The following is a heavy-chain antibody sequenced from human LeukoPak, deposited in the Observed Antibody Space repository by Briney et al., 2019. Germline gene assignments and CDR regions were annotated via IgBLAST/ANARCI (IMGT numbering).Heavy chain of an antibody. CDR2: IYSGGST. CDR3: ARGIAAAGAPSDAFDI. D-gene: IGHD6-13*01. Sequence: GGSLRLSCAASGSTVSSNYMSWVRQAPGKGLEWVSVIYSGGSTYYADSVKGRFTISRDNSKNTLYLQMNSLRAEDTAVYYCARGIAAAGAPSDAFDIWGQGTMVTVSS. V-gene: IGHV3-53*05. CDR1: GSTVSSNY. J-gene: IGHJ3*02.